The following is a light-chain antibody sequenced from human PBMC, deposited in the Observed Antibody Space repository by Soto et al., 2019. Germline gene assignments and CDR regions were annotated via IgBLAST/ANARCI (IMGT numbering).Light chain of an antibody. CDR3: QQSYSIPYT. Sequence: DIQMTQSPSSLSASVGDRVTITCRASQSISSYLNWYQAKPGHAPKLLIYVASSLQSGVPSRFSGSGSGTDFTLTISSLQPEDFATYYCQQSYSIPYTFGQGTKMESK. V-gene: IGKV1-39*01. CDR2: VAS. CDR1: QSISSY. J-gene: IGKJ2*01.